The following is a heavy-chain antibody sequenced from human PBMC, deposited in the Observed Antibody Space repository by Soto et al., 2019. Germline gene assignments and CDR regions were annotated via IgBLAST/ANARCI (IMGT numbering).Heavy chain of an antibody. J-gene: IGHJ6*02. CDR2: TSNDGGIE. CDR1: GFTFSNYA. Sequence: PGGSLRLSCAASGFTFSNYAMHWVRQAPGKGLEWVAVTSNDGGIEYYADSVKGRFTISRDNSKSTLYLQMNSLRAEDTALYYCAKGRSYYYYYGMDVWGQGTTVTVSS. V-gene: IGHV3-30-3*01. CDR3: AKGRSYYYYYGMDV.